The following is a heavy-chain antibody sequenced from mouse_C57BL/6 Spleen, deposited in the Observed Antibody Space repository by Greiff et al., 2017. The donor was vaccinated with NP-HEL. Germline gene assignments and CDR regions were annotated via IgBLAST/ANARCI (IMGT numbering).Heavy chain of an antibody. CDR3: AELGRRGYAMDY. J-gene: IGHJ4*01. Sequence: QVQLKESGAELARPGASVKLSCKASGYTFTSYGISWVKQRTGQGLEWIGEIYPRSGNTYYNEKFKGKATLTADKSSSTAYMELRSLTSEDSAVYFCAELGRRGYAMDYWGQGTSVTVSS. CDR2: IYPRSGNT. V-gene: IGHV1-81*01. CDR1: GYTFTSYG. D-gene: IGHD4-1*01.